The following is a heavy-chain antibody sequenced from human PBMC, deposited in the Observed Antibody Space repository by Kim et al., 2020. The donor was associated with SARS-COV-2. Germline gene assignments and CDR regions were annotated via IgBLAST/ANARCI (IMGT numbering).Heavy chain of an antibody. CDR3: ARAMGITIFGVVIVNWFDP. CDR1: GGSISSGCYY. V-gene: IGHV4-31*03. J-gene: IGHJ5*02. Sequence: SETLSLTCTVSGGSISSGCYYWSWLRQHPGQGLEWFGYIYYSGSTYYNPSLKSRVTISVDTSKNQFSLKLSSVTAADTAVYYCARAMGITIFGVVIVNWFDPWGQGTLVTVSS. D-gene: IGHD3-3*01. CDR2: IYYSGST.